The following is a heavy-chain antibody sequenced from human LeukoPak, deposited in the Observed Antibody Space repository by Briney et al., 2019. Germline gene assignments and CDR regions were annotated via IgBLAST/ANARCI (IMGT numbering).Heavy chain of an antibody. D-gene: IGHD3-22*01. J-gene: IGHJ4*02. CDR2: ISGSGGST. CDR3: ANFLGVDSSGYFSPADY. Sequence: PGGSLRLSCAASGFTFSSYAMSWVRQAPGKGLEGVSAISGSGGSTYYADSVNGRFTIARDNSKNKLYLQMNSLRAEDTAVYYCANFLGVDSSGYFSPADYWGQGTLVTVSS. CDR1: GFTFSSYA. V-gene: IGHV3-23*01.